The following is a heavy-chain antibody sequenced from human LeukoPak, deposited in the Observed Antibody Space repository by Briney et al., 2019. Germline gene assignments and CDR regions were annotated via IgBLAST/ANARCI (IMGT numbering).Heavy chain of an antibody. D-gene: IGHD2-21*02. J-gene: IGHJ4*02. CDR3: ARARGYCAADCSRYAFDY. V-gene: IGHV3-23*01. Sequence: GWSLRLSCAASGFTFSSYTMSWVRQAPGKGLEGVSTISNSGSKTFDKDSVKGRYTISRDNSKSTLYLQMNSVRAGDTAVYSCARARGYCAADCSRYAFDYWGQGTLVTVSS. CDR1: GFTFSSYT. CDR2: ISNSGSKT.